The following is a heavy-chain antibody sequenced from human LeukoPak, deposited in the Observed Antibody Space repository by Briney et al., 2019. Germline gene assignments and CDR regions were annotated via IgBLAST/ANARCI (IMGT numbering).Heavy chain of an antibody. Sequence: PGGSLRLSCAASGFTFSSYALSCVRQAPGKGLEWVSAISGSGAGTYYADSVQGRFTISRDNSKNTLYLQMNSLRAEDTAVYYCAKDPEMTTVTPSFFDYWGQGTLVTVSS. CDR3: AKDPEMTTVTPSFFDY. CDR1: GFTFSSYA. D-gene: IGHD4-17*01. CDR2: ISGSGAGT. V-gene: IGHV3-23*01. J-gene: IGHJ4*02.